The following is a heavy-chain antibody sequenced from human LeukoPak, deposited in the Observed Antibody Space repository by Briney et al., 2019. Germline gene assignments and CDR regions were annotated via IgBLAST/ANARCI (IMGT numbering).Heavy chain of an antibody. Sequence: SETLSLTCAVYGGSFSGYYWSWIRQPPGKGLEWIGEINHSGSTNYNPSLKSRVTISVDTSKNQFSLKLSSVTAADTAVYYCARVLGKYCSSTSCHLDYWGQGTLVTVSS. J-gene: IGHJ4*02. CDR3: ARVLGKYCSSTSCHLDY. CDR2: INHSGST. CDR1: GGSFSGYY. V-gene: IGHV4-34*01. D-gene: IGHD2-2*01.